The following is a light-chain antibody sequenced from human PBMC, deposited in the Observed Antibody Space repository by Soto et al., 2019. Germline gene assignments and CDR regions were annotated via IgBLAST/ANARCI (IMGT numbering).Light chain of an antibody. J-gene: IGKJ1*01. CDR1: QTVNSDY. Sequence: EIVLTQSPGTLSLSPGETATLSCRASQTVNSDYLAWFQQRPVQAPRLLIFATSRRATDIPDRFSGSGSGTDFTRAIRRLEPEDFAVYYCHQFGYSPRTFGQGTKVE. CDR3: HQFGYSPRT. V-gene: IGKV3-20*01. CDR2: ATS.